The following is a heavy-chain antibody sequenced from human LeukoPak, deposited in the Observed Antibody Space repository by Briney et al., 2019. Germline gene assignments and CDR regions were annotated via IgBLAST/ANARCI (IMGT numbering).Heavy chain of an antibody. CDR3: ASAAYGDNPIDY. CDR1: GGSVSSGSYY. V-gene: IGHV4-31*03. J-gene: IGHJ4*01. Sequence: SETLSLTCTVSGGSVSSGSYYWSWIRQHPGKGLEWIGYIYYSGSTYYNPSLKSRVTISVDRSKNQFSLKLSSVTAADTAVYYCASAAYGDNPIDYWGHGTLVTVSS. CDR2: IYYSGST. D-gene: IGHD4-23*01.